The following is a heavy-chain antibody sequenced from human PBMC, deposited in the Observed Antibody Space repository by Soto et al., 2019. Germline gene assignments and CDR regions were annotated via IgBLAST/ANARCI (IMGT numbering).Heavy chain of an antibody. J-gene: IGHJ4*02. V-gene: IGHV3-33*01. D-gene: IGHD3-22*01. CDR2: IWYDGSNK. Sequence: QVQLVESGGGVVQPGRSLRLSCAASGFTFSSYGMHWVRQAPGKGLEWVAVIWYDGSNKYYADSVKGRFTISRDNSKNTLYLQMNSLRAEDTAVYYCARASYYYDSSGYGFDYWGQGTLVTVSS. CDR1: GFTFSSYG. CDR3: ARASYYYDSSGYGFDY.